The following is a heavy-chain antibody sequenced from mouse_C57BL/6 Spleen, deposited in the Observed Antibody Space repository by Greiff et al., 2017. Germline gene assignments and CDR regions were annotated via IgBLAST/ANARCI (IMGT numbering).Heavy chain of an antibody. D-gene: IGHD1-1*01. V-gene: IGHV1-53*01. CDR1: GYTFTSYW. CDR2: INPSNGGT. Sequence: QVQLQQPGTELVKPGASVKLSCKASGYTFTSYWMHWVKQRPGQGLEWIGNINPSNGGTNYNEKFKSKATLTVDKSSSTAYMQLSSLTSEDSAVYYCAREGGYYYGSSPCAMDYWGQGTSVTVSS. J-gene: IGHJ4*01. CDR3: AREGGYYYGSSPCAMDY.